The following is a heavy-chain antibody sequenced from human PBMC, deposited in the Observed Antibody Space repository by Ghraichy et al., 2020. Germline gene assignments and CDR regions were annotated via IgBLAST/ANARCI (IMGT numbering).Heavy chain of an antibody. CDR1: GGSFSDYF. Sequence: SETLSLTCAVFGGSFSDYFWSWIRQPPGKGLEWIGEINHSGSTKYNPSLKSRVTISVDTSKNQFSLKLNSVNAADTAVYYCARYSSNSYDDAFDSWGRGTLVTVSS. CDR3: ARYSSNSYDDAFDS. J-gene: IGHJ3*01. V-gene: IGHV4-34*01. CDR2: INHSGST. D-gene: IGHD6-13*01.